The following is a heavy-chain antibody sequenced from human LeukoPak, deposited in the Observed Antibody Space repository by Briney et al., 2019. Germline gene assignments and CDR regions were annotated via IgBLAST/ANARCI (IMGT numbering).Heavy chain of an antibody. CDR3: ARGKGARHYDWLVKDY. D-gene: IGHD3-9*01. Sequence: GGSLRLSCAASGFNLSTYSMHWVRQTPEKGLEWVSSITTSHTYIHYADSVRGRFTISRDSAKNSLYLQMISLRAEDTAIYYCARGKGARHYDWLVKDYWGQGTLATVSS. CDR1: GFNLSTYS. CDR2: ITTSHTYI. V-gene: IGHV3-21*01. J-gene: IGHJ4*02.